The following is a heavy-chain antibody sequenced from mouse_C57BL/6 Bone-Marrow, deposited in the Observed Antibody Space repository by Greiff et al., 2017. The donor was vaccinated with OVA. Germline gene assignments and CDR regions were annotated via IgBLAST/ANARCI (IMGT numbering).Heavy chain of an antibody. D-gene: IGHD1-1*01. Sequence: VHLVESGGGLVKPGGSLKLSCAASGFTFSDYGMHWVRQAPEKGLEWVAYISSGSSTIYYADTVKGRFTISRDNAKNTLFLQMTSLRSEDTAMYYCATLFITTGRGAMDYGGQGTSVTVSS. J-gene: IGHJ4*01. V-gene: IGHV5-17*01. CDR3: ATLFITTGRGAMDY. CDR2: ISSGSSTI. CDR1: GFTFSDYG.